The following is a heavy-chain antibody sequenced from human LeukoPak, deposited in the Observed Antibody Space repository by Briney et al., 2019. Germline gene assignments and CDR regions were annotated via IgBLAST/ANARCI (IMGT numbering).Heavy chain of an antibody. D-gene: IGHD2-2*01. V-gene: IGHV1-18*01. J-gene: IGHJ6*03. CDR3: ARLDSIVVVPAARRYYYMDV. CDR2: ISAYNGNT. Sequence: ASVKVSCKASGYTFTSYGISWVRQATGQGLEWMGWISAYNGNTNYAQKLQGRVTMTTDTSTSTAYMELRSLRSDDTAVYYCARLDSIVVVPAARRYYYMDVWGKGTTVTVSS. CDR1: GYTFTSYG.